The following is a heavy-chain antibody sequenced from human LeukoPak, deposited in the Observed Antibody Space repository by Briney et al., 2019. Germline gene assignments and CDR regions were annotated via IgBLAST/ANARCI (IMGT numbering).Heavy chain of an antibody. V-gene: IGHV3-30-3*01. CDR2: ISYDGSNK. D-gene: IGHD3-9*01. J-gene: IGHJ4*02. CDR3: ARDGVILTGYYYYFDY. Sequence: PGGSLRLSSSVSGLPLSSSAMHWVRQAPGGGVGWVEVISYDGSNKYYADSVKGRFTISRDNSKNTLYLQMNSLRAEDTAVYYCARDGVILTGYYYYFDYWGQGTLVTVSS. CDR1: GLPLSSSA.